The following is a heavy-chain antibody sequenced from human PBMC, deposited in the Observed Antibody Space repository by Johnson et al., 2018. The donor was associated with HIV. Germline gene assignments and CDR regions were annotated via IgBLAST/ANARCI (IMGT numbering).Heavy chain of an antibody. J-gene: IGHJ3*02. CDR3: AKVKLELRYGAFDI. Sequence: VQLVESGGGLVQPGKSLRLSCAASGFTFDDYAMHWVGQAPGKGRKWVSGISWKRGGLGYPASLKGGFTISRDNSKNTLYLQMNSLRAEDTAVYYCAKVKLELRYGAFDIWGQGTMVTVSS. D-gene: IGHD1-7*01. V-gene: IGHV3-9*01. CDR2: ISWKRGGL. CDR1: GFTFDDYA.